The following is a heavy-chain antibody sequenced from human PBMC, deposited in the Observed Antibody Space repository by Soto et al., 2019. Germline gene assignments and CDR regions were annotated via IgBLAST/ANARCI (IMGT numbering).Heavy chain of an antibody. D-gene: IGHD3-3*01. CDR1: GFTFSSYG. Sequence: GGSLRLSCAASGFTFSSYGMHWVRQAPGKWLEWVAVISYDGSNKYYADSVKGRFTISRDNSKNTLYLQMNSLRAEDTAVYYCAKDLGWLRQIMDYYGMDVWGQGXTVTVYS. V-gene: IGHV3-30*18. CDR2: ISYDGSNK. J-gene: IGHJ6*02. CDR3: AKDLGWLRQIMDYYGMDV.